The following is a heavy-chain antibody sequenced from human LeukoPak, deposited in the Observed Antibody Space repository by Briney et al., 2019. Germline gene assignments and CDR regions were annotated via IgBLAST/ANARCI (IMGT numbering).Heavy chain of an antibody. V-gene: IGHV1-2*02. CDR2: INPNSGGT. Sequence: ASVKVACKASGYTFTSYSITWVRQAPGQGLEWMGWINPNSGGTNYAQKFQDRVTMTRDTSISTAYMELSRLRSVDTAVYYCARDIGYGDYAGQDYWGQGTLVTVSS. CDR1: GYTFTSYS. CDR3: ARDIGYGDYAGQDY. J-gene: IGHJ4*02. D-gene: IGHD4-17*01.